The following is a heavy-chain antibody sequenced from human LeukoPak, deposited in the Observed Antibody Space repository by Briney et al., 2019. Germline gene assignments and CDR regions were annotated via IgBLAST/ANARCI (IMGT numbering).Heavy chain of an antibody. CDR2: ISGSGGST. Sequence: GGSLRLSCAASGFTFSSYAMGWVRQAPGKGLEWVSAISGSGGSTYYADSVKGRFTISRDNSKNTLYLQMNSLRAEDTAVYYCAKGKYCTNGVCYTGVLRYWGQGTLVTVSS. CDR3: AKGKYCTNGVCYTGVLRY. J-gene: IGHJ4*02. V-gene: IGHV3-23*01. D-gene: IGHD2-8*01. CDR1: GFTFSSYA.